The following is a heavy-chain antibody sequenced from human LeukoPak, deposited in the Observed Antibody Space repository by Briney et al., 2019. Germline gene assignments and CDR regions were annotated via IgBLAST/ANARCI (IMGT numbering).Heavy chain of an antibody. CDR3: ARDGPAQMVDFDY. CDR2: IYPNNGAT. CDR1: GYTFSGTGQY. D-gene: IGHD3-10*01. V-gene: IGHV1-2*02. J-gene: IGHJ4*02. Sequence: GDSVKVSCKASGYTFSGTGQYLYWSRQAPGQGLECMGWIYPNNGATAYAQQFQGRVAMTRDTSINTAYMELSRLRPDDTAVYYCARDGPAQMVDFDYWGQGALVTVSS.